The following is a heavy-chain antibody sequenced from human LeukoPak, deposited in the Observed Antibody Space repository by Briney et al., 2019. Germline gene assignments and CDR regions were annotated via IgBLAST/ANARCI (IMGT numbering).Heavy chain of an antibody. J-gene: IGHJ4*02. CDR1: GFTFSSYG. CDR2: ISYDGSNK. CDR3: AKDPLWGDDSSGSFDY. Sequence: GGSLRLSCAASGFTFSSYGMHWVRQAPGKGLEWVAVISYDGSNKYYADSVKGRFTISRDNSKNTLYLQMNSLRAEGTAVYYCAKDPLWGDDSSGSFDYWGQGTLVTVSS. D-gene: IGHD3-22*01. V-gene: IGHV3-30*18.